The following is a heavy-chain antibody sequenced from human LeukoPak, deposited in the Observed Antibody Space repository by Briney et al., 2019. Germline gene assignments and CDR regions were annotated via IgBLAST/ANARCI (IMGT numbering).Heavy chain of an antibody. D-gene: IGHD3-22*01. V-gene: IGHV5-51*01. Sequence: GESLKISCKGSGYSFTSYWIGWVRQMPGKGLEWMGIIYPGDSDTRYSPSFQGQVTISADKSISTAYLQWSSLKASDTAMYYCARGSRGYYDGSGYSLLGYWGQGTLVTVSS. CDR3: ARGSRGYYDGSGYSLLGY. J-gene: IGHJ4*02. CDR1: GYSFTSYW. CDR2: IYPGDSDT.